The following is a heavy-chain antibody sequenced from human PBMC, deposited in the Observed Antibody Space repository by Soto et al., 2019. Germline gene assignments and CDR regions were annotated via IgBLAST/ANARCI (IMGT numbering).Heavy chain of an antibody. Sequence: GGSLRLSCAASGFSFKIFAMNWVRQAPGQGLEWVSGISGGGGSTYYADSVKGRFTISRDNSNNTLYLQMNSLRAEDTAVYYCAKDPTSYDSSAQFDSWGQGTLVTVSS. V-gene: IGHV3-23*01. CDR3: AKDPTSYDSSAQFDS. J-gene: IGHJ4*02. CDR1: GFSFKIFA. D-gene: IGHD3-22*01. CDR2: ISGGGGST.